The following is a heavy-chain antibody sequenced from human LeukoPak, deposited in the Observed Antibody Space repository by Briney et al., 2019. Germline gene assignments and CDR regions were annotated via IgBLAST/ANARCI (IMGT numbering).Heavy chain of an antibody. Sequence: KTSETLSLTCAVYGGSFSGYYWSWIRQPPGKGLEWIGYIYYSGSTNYNPSLKSRVTISVDTSKNQFSLKLSSVTAADTAVYYCARGWTTYYFDYWGQGTLVTVSS. D-gene: IGHD1-1*01. V-gene: IGHV4-59*01. CDR3: ARGWTTYYFDY. CDR2: IYYSGST. J-gene: IGHJ4*02. CDR1: GGSFSGYY.